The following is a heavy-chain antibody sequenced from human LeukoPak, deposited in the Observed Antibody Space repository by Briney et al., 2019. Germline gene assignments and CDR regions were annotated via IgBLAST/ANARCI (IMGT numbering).Heavy chain of an antibody. CDR2: LHISGNT. CDR1: GGSISANH. Sequence: RPSETLSPTCTVSGGSISANHWVWIRQPAGKGVEGIGRLHISGNTNYNPSLKSRGTISLDTSKNQFSLRLTPATAADTAVYFCARATLRSSFDLWGQGILVSVSS. J-gene: IGHJ4*02. D-gene: IGHD1-26*01. V-gene: IGHV4-4*07. CDR3: ARATLRSSFDL.